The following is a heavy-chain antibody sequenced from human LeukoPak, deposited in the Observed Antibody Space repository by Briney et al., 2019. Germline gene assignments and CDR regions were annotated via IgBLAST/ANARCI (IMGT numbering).Heavy chain of an antibody. CDR1: GYSLSSGYY. Sequence: PSETLSLTCAVSGYSLSSGYYWGWIRQPPGKGLEWIGSIYHTGSTYYNPSLQSRVTISLDSPKNQFSLKLTSVTAADTAVYYCASGGTAVVMALTYYFDTWGQGTPVTVSS. V-gene: IGHV4-38-2*01. CDR2: IYHTGST. CDR3: ASGGTAVVMALTYYFDT. J-gene: IGHJ4*02. D-gene: IGHD3-22*01.